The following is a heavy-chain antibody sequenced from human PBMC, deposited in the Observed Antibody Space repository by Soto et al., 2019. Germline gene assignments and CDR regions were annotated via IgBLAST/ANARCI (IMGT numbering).Heavy chain of an antibody. CDR2: ISGSATST. Sequence: EVQLLESGGGLVQPGGSLRLSCAASGFTFSNYAMSWVRQAPGKGLELVSGISGSATSTYYADPVKGRFTISRDNSKNTLYLQINSLRAEDTAIYYCAKEIFYGDYISPFDYWGQGTLVTVSS. J-gene: IGHJ4*02. V-gene: IGHV3-23*01. CDR3: AKEIFYGDYISPFDY. CDR1: GFTFSNYA. D-gene: IGHD4-17*01.